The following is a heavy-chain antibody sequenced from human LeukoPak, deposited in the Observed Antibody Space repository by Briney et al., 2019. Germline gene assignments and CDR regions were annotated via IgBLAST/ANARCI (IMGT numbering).Heavy chain of an antibody. CDR1: GFTFSSYW. CDR3: AGHFGAWHYFDY. D-gene: IGHD3-3*01. J-gene: IGHJ4*02. CDR2: IKQDESEK. V-gene: IGHV3-7*01. Sequence: GGSLRLSCTASGFTFSSYWMSWVRQAPGKGLEWVANIKQDESEKFYVDSVKGRFTISRDNAKNSLYLQMNSLRPEDTAVYYCAGHFGAWHYFDYWGQGTLVTVSS.